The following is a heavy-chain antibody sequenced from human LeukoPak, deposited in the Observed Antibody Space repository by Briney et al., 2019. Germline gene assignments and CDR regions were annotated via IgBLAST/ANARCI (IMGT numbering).Heavy chain of an antibody. Sequence: PGGSLRLSCAASGFTFSIYAMHWVRQAPGKGLEWVAVILDDGTNTYHADSLKGRFTISRDNSNNTLYLQMNSLRAEDMAVYYCARGGQNIAIRPHDYWGQGTLVTVSS. D-gene: IGHD2/OR15-2a*01. V-gene: IGHV3-30-3*01. J-gene: IGHJ4*02. CDR1: GFTFSIYA. CDR2: ILDDGTNT. CDR3: ARGGQNIAIRPHDY.